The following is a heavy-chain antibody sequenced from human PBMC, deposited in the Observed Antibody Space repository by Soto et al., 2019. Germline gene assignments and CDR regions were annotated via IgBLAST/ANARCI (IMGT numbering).Heavy chain of an antibody. V-gene: IGHV1-8*01. Sequence: QVQLVQSGAEVKKPGASVKVSCKASGYTFTSYDINWLRQATGQGLEWMGWMNPNSGNTGYAQKFQGRVTVTRNTSIRTGYRELSSLRSEDTAVYYCAARGVLVGATARWWFEHWGQGTLVTASS. CDR1: GYTFTSYD. D-gene: IGHD2-15*01. CDR2: MNPNSGNT. J-gene: IGHJ5*02. CDR3: AARGVLVGATARWWFEH.